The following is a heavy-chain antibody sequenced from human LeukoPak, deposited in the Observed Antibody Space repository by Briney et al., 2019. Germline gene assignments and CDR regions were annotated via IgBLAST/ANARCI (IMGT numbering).Heavy chain of an antibody. CDR3: VRAFGREDY. CDR2: INQDGSEI. CDR1: GASISGSGYY. Sequence: PSETLSLTCAVSGASISGSGYYWGWIRQPPGKGLEWVANINQDGSEIYYVDSVRGRFTISRDNAKNSVYLQMNSLRAEDTAVYYCVRAFGREDYWGQGTLVTVSS. D-gene: IGHD3-10*01. J-gene: IGHJ4*02. V-gene: IGHV3-7*01.